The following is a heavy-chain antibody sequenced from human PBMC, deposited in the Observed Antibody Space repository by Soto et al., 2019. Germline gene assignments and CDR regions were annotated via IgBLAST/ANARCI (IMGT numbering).Heavy chain of an antibody. CDR2: IKSKTDGGTT. CDR1: GFTFSNAW. D-gene: IGHD6-19*01. Sequence: EVQLVESGGGLVKPGGSLRLSCAASGFTFSNAWMSWVRQAPGKGLEWVGRIKSKTDGGTTDYAAPVKGRFTISRDDSKTTLYLKINSLKTEDTAVYYCTKRYSRGWYPFDSGGQGPLVTVPS. V-gene: IGHV3-15*01. CDR3: TKRYSRGWYPFDS. J-gene: IGHJ4*02.